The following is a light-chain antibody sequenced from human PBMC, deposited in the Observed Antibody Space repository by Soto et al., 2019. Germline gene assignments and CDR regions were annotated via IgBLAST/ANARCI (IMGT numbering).Light chain of an antibody. CDR3: QQYGSSQPMYT. CDR2: GAS. CDR1: QSISTNY. V-gene: IGKV3-20*01. J-gene: IGKJ2*01. Sequence: EIVLTQSPGTLSLSPGERATLSCRASQSISTNYLAWYQKKPGQTPRLVIHGASSRATGIPDRFSGSGSGTDFTLTIARLEPEDFAVYYCQQYGSSQPMYTFGQWTKLEIK.